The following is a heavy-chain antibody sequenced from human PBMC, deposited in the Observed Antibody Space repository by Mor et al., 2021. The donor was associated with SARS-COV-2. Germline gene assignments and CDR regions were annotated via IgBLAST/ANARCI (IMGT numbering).Heavy chain of an antibody. J-gene: IGHJ2*01. CDR2: ISSSSDTI. Sequence: WVRQAPGKGLQWVSNISSSSDTIYYADSVKGRFTISRDNARNSLHLQMNSLRDEDTAVYYCARDGYGSWYFDLWGRGTLVTV. D-gene: IGHD3-10*01. CDR3: ARDGYGSWYFDL. V-gene: IGHV3-48*02.